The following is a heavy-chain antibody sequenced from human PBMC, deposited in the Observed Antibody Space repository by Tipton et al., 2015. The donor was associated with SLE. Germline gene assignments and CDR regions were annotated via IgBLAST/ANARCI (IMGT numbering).Heavy chain of an antibody. CDR2: INHSGRT. D-gene: IGHD1-26*01. CDR1: GGSFSGYY. J-gene: IGHJ4*02. V-gene: IGHV4-34*01. CDR3: ANERVGATDYFDY. Sequence: TLSLTCAVYGGSFSGYYWSWIRQPPGKGLEWIGEINHSGRTNYNPSLKSRVTISVDTSKSQFSLKLSSVTAADTAVYYCANERVGATDYFDYWGQGTLVTVSS.